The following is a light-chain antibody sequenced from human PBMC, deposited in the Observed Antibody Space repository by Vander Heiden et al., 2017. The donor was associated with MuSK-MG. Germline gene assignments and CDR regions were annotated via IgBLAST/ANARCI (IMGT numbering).Light chain of an antibody. V-gene: IGLV1-40*01. CDR3: QSYDSSLSGVV. CDR1: SAHIGAGYD. J-gene: IGLJ2*01. Sequence: QSVLTQPPSVSGAPGQRVTISCPGSSAHIGAGYDVHWYQQLPGTAPKLLIYGNSNRPSGVPDRFSGAKSGTSASLAITGLHAEDEADYYCQSYDSSLSGVVFGGGTKLTVL. CDR2: GNS.